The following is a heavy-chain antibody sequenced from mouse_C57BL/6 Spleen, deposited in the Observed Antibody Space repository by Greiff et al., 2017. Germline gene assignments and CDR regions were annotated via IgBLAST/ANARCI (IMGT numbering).Heavy chain of an antibody. Sequence: DVKLVESGPGLVKPSQSLSLTCSVTGYSITSGYYWNWIRQFPGNKLEWMGYISYDGSNNYNPSLKNRISITRDTSKNQFFLKLNSVTTEDTATYYCARGGSSPDYWGQGTTLTVSS. CDR3: ARGGSSPDY. D-gene: IGHD1-1*01. V-gene: IGHV3-6*01. J-gene: IGHJ2*01. CDR2: ISYDGSN. CDR1: GYSITSGYY.